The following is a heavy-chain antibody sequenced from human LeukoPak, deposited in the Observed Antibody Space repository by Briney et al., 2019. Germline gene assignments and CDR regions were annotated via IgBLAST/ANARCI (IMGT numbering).Heavy chain of an antibody. Sequence: GRSLRLSCAASGFTFRTYGMNWVRQAPGKGLEWVAIISYDGSNKDYADSVKGRFTISRDNSKNTLYLQMNSLRAEDSAVYYFAKGRVRGVYYFDYWGQGTLVTVSS. CDR3: AKGRVRGVYYFDY. J-gene: IGHJ4*01. CDR2: ISYDGSNK. CDR1: GFTFRTYG. D-gene: IGHD3-10*02. V-gene: IGHV3-30*18.